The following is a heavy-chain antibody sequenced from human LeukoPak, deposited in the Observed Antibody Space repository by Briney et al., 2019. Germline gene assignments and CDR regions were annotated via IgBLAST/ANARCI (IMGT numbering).Heavy chain of an antibody. J-gene: IGHJ5*01. CDR1: GFTFPNYA. Sequence: GGSLRLSCEASGFTFPNYAMAWVRQAPGKGLEWVSGISGTGGTTYYADSVRGRFTISRDNPKNTLYLQMNSLRTEDTAVYYCAKRDVSDSTTYSPLFDSWGQGTLVTVSS. D-gene: IGHD2/OR15-2a*01. V-gene: IGHV3-23*01. CDR2: ISGTGGTT. CDR3: AKRDVSDSTTYSPLFDS.